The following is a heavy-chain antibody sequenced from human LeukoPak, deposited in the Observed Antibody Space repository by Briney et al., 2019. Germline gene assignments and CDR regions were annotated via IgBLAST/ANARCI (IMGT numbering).Heavy chain of an antibody. V-gene: IGHV4-34*01. Sequence: SETLSLPCAVSGGSVSVYYSSCVRQPKRKGQEWIGEINHSGSTNYNPSLKSRVTISVDTSKNQFSLKLSSVTGADTAVYSCARSGVSELVRFEVYFDYWGQGTLVTVSS. CDR3: ARSGVSELVRFEVYFDY. CDR2: INHSGST. D-gene: IGHD6-13*01. CDR1: GGSVSVYY. J-gene: IGHJ4*02.